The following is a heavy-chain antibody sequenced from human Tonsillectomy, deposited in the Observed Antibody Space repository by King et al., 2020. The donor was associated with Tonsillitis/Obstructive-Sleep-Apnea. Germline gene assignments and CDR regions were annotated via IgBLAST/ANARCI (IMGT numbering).Heavy chain of an antibody. Sequence: VQLVESGGGVVQPGRSLRLSCAASGFTFSSYGMHWVRQAPGKGLEWVAVISYDGSNKYYADSVKGRFTISRDNSKNTLYLQMNSLRAEDTAVYYCAKERIQLWLLDDYWGQGTLVTVSS. V-gene: IGHV3-30*18. CDR2: ISYDGSNK. J-gene: IGHJ4*02. D-gene: IGHD5-18*01. CDR1: GFTFSSYG. CDR3: AKERIQLWLLDDY.